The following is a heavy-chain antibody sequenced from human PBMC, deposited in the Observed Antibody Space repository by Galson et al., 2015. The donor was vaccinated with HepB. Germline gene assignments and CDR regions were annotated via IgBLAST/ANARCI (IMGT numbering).Heavy chain of an antibody. CDR3: TTDRTFSSVYYVNYYYYAMHV. CDR2: IKSKTDGGTT. J-gene: IGHJ6*02. CDR1: GFTFNNAW. Sequence: SLRLSCAASGFTFNNAWMSWVRQAPGKGLEWVGRIKSKTDGGTTDYAAPVKGRCSISRDDSKNILYLQMNSLKTDDTAVYYCTTDRTFSSVYYVNYYYYAMHVWGQGTTVTVSS. D-gene: IGHD6-25*01. V-gene: IGHV3-15*01.